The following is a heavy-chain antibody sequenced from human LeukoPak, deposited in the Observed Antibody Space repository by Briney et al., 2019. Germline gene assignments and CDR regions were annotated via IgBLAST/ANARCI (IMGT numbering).Heavy chain of an antibody. Sequence: SETLSLTCAVYGGSFSGYYWSWIRQPPGEGLEWIAEINHSGSTNYNPSLKSRVTISVDTSKNQFSLKLSSVTAADTAVYYCARFSAYYYDSSGYYSPGWIDYWGQGTLVTVSS. V-gene: IGHV4-34*01. CDR2: INHSGST. D-gene: IGHD3-22*01. CDR1: GGSFSGYY. CDR3: ARFSAYYYDSSGYYSPGWIDY. J-gene: IGHJ4*02.